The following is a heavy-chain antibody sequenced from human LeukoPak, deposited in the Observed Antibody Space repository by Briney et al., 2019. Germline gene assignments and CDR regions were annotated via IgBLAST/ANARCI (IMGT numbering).Heavy chain of an antibody. CDR1: GGSISSYY. D-gene: IGHD2-15*01. CDR3: ARGAAPPFYYGMDV. Sequence: SETLSLTCTVSGGSISSYYWSWIRQPPGKGLEWIGYIYYRGSTNYNPSLKSRVTISVDTSTNQFSLKLSSVTAADTAVYYCARGAAPPFYYGMDVWGQGTTVTVSS. V-gene: IGHV4-59*01. J-gene: IGHJ6*02. CDR2: IYYRGST.